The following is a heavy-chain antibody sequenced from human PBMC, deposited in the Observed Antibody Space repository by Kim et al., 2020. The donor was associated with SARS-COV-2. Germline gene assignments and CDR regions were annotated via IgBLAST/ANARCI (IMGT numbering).Heavy chain of an antibody. CDR2: NT. J-gene: IGHJ4*02. Sequence: NTRYSQKFQARGSITRDNTATTAYLELSGLRSEDTAVYYCAREAVAGSFDYWGQGTLVTVSS. CDR3: AREAVAGSFDY. V-gene: IGHV1-3*01. D-gene: IGHD6-19*01.